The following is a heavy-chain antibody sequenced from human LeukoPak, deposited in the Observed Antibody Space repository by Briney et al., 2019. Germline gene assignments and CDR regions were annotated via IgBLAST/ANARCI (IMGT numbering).Heavy chain of an antibody. CDR3: ARGYYYGSGIGAFDI. CDR1: GGTFSSYT. V-gene: IGHV1-69*05. D-gene: IGHD3-10*01. CDR2: IIPIFGTA. Sequence: SVKVSCKASGGTFSSYTISWVRQAPGQGLEWMGRIIPIFGTANYAQKFQGRVTITTDESTSTAYMELSSLRSEDTAVYYCARGYYYGSGIGAFDIWGQGTMVTVSS. J-gene: IGHJ3*02.